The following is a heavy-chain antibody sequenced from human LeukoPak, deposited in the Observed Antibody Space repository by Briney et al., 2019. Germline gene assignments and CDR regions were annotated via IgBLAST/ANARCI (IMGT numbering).Heavy chain of an antibody. CDR1: GFTFSNYY. CDR3: TRVGSSGSVDY. V-gene: IGHV3-11*06. Sequence: GGSLRLSCAASGFTFSNYYMNWLRQAPGKGLEWVSYISSRTSDTNYVDSVKGRFTISRDNAKNSLYLHMNSLRAEDTAVYYCTRVGSSGSVDYWGQGTLVTVSS. CDR2: ISSRTSDT. D-gene: IGHD1-1*01. J-gene: IGHJ4*02.